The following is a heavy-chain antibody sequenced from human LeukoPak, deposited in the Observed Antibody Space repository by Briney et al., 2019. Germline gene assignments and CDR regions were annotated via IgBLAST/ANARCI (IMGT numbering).Heavy chain of an antibody. V-gene: IGHV4-38-2*02. J-gene: IGHJ4*02. CDR1: GYSISSGYY. CDR2: IYHSGST. D-gene: IGHD3-9*01. Sequence: MPSETLSLTCTVSGYSISSGYYWGWIRQPPGKGLEWIGSIYHSGSTYYNPSLKSRVTISVDTSKNQFSLKLSSVTAADTAVYYCARIRLHYDILTGPTHFDYWGQGTLVTVSS. CDR3: ARIRLHYDILTGPTHFDY.